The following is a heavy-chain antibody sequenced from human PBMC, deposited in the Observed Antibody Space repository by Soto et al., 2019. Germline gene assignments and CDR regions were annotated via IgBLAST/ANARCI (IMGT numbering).Heavy chain of an antibody. CDR2: IIPIFGTA. J-gene: IGHJ3*02. CDR3: ARDETPGEPGAFDI. Sequence: QVQLVQSGAEVKKPGSSVKVSCKASGGTFSSYAISWVRQAPGQGLEWMGGIIPIFGTANYAQKFQVRVTITADESTSTAYMELSSLRSEDTAVYYCARDETPGEPGAFDIWGQGTMVTVSS. D-gene: IGHD3-16*01. V-gene: IGHV1-69*01. CDR1: GGTFSSYA.